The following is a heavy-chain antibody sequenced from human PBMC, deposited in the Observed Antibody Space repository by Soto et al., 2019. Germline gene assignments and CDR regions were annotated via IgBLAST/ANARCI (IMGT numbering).Heavy chain of an antibody. CDR1: GASISSHY. D-gene: IGHD3-22*01. Sequence: SETLSLTCTVSGASISSHYWSWIRQPPGKGLEWIGYMYNSGSTNYNPSLKSRVTISVDTSKNQFSLRLRSVTAADTAVYYCARGGYYDSSGDLDDWSQGTLVTVSS. J-gene: IGHJ4*02. CDR3: ARGGYYDSSGDLDD. V-gene: IGHV4-59*11. CDR2: MYNSGST.